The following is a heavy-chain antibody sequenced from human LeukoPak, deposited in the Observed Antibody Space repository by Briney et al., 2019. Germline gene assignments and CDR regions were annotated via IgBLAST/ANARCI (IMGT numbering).Heavy chain of an antibody. Sequence: SETLSLTCTVSGGSISSYYWSWIRQAPGKGLEWIGYIYYTGSTNYNPSLKSRVTISVDTSKNQFSLKLSSVTAADTAVYYCARAPTALSYHILTGAHFDYWGPGTLVTVSS. J-gene: IGHJ4*02. V-gene: IGHV4-59*01. CDR1: GGSISSYY. CDR3: ARAPTALSYHILTGAHFDY. CDR2: IYYTGST. D-gene: IGHD3-9*01.